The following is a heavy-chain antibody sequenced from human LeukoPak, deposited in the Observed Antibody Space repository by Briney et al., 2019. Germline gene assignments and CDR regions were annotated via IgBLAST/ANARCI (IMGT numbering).Heavy chain of an antibody. J-gene: IGHJ4*02. V-gene: IGHV1-2*07. CDR3: PREDKWNCDY. Sequence: GASVKVSCKAFGYTFNRYYMHWVRQAPGHGLEWMGWLNTHSSLTKYAHKYQRRVTMTRDTSISTAYMDLSSLRSDDTAVYYRPREDKWNCDYWGQGTVVTVSS. D-gene: IGHD1-7*01. CDR1: GYTFNRYY. CDR2: LNTHSSLT.